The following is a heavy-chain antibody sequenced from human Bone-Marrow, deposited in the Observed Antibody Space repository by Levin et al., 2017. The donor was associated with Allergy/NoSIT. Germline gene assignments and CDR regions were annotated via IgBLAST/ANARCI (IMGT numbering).Heavy chain of an antibody. Sequence: GGSLRLSCAASGFTFSSYSMNWVRQAPGKGLEWVSSISSSSSYIYYADSVKGRFTISRDNAKNSLYLQMNSLRAEDTAVYYCARDIYGDHAFDIWGQGTMVTVSS. D-gene: IGHD4-17*01. V-gene: IGHV3-21*01. J-gene: IGHJ3*02. CDR2: ISSSSSYI. CDR3: ARDIYGDHAFDI. CDR1: GFTFSSYS.